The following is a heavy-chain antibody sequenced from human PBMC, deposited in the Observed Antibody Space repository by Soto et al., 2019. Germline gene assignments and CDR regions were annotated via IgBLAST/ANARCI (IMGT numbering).Heavy chain of an antibody. Sequence: SWGSLGIACAACGFTFRSYSMNWLRQAPGKGLEWVSYISSSSSTIYYADSVKGRFTISRDNAKNSLYLQMNSLRAEDTAVYYCAREVPFDYWGQGTLVTVSS. V-gene: IGHV3-48*01. CDR3: AREVPFDY. CDR2: ISSSSSTI. J-gene: IGHJ4*02. CDR1: GFTFRSYS.